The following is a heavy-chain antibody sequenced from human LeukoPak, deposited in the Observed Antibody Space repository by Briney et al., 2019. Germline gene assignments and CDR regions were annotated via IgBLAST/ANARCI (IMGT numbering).Heavy chain of an antibody. CDR3: ARDRRGYNWNYAAFDI. J-gene: IGHJ3*02. Sequence: PSETLSLTCTVSGGSISSGSYYWSWIRQPPGKGLEWIGYIYYSGSTNYNPSLKSRVTISVDTSKNQFSLKLSSVTAADTAVYYCARDRRGYNWNYAAFDIWGQGTMVTVSS. D-gene: IGHD1-7*01. CDR1: GGSISSGSYY. CDR2: IYYSGST. V-gene: IGHV4-61*01.